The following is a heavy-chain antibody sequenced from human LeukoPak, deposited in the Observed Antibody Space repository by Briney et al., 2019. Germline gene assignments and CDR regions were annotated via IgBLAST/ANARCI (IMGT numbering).Heavy chain of an antibody. CDR1: GGSISSGDYY. D-gene: IGHD1-26*01. CDR2: IYYSGST. Sequence: SQTLSLTCTVPGGSISSGDYYWSWIRQPPGKGLEWIGYIYYSGSTYYNPSLKSRVTISVDTSKNQFSLKLSSVTAADTAVYYCARLPWDRKMGFDPWGQGTLVTVSS. V-gene: IGHV4-30-4*01. CDR3: ARLPWDRKMGFDP. J-gene: IGHJ5*02.